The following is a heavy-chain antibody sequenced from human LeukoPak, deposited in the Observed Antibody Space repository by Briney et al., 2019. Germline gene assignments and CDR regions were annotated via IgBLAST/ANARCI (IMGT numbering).Heavy chain of an antibody. D-gene: IGHD3-22*01. CDR3: ARRHYDSSGYYYDAFDI. CDR2: IYYSGSN. J-gene: IGHJ3*02. V-gene: IGHV4-39*01. CDR1: GGSISSSSYY. Sequence: PSETLSLTCTVSGGSISSSSYYWGWIRQPPGKGLEWIGSIYYSGSNYYNPSLKSRVTISVDTPKNQLSLQLSSVTPADTFLYYCARRHYDSSGYYYDAFDIWGQGTMVTVSS.